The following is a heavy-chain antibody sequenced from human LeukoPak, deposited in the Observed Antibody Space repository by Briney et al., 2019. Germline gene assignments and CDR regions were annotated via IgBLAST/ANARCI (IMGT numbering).Heavy chain of an antibody. V-gene: IGHV3-74*01. CDR3: ARDFLHLGG. D-gene: IGHD3-16*01. J-gene: IGHJ4*02. CDR2: IKTDGSNT. CDR1: GFTFSSYW. Sequence: GGSLRLSCAASGFTFSSYWMHWVRQAPGKGLVWVSRIKTDGSNTNYADSVKGRFPISSGNAKNTLYLQMSRLRGEDTAVYYCARDFLHLGGWGQGTLVTVSS.